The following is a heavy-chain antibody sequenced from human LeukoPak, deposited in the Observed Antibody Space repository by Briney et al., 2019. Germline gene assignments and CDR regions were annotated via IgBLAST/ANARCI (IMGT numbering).Heavy chain of an antibody. D-gene: IGHD5-18*01. Sequence: GGSLRLSCAASGFTVSSNYMSWVRQAPGEGPEWVSVIYSGGSTYYADSVKGRFTISRDNSKNTLYLQMNSLRAEDTAVCYCAREGYSYGFDYWGQGTLVTVSS. J-gene: IGHJ4*02. CDR2: IYSGGST. V-gene: IGHV3-53*01. CDR1: GFTVSSNY. CDR3: AREGYSYGFDY.